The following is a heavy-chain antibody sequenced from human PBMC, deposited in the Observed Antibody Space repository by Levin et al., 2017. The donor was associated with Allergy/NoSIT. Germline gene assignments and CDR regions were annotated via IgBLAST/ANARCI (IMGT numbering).Heavy chain of an antibody. D-gene: IGHD3-10*01. CDR2: ISASGGST. J-gene: IGHJ4*02. Sequence: LSGGSLRLSCAASGFTFTSYAMTWVRQAPGKGLEWVSTISASGGSTYYADSVKGRFTISRDNSRNTLYLELDSLRAEDTAIYYCAKDPNYGSVSYVDYWGQGRLVTVSS. CDR3: AKDPNYGSVSYVDY. V-gene: IGHV3-23*01. CDR1: GFTFTSYA.